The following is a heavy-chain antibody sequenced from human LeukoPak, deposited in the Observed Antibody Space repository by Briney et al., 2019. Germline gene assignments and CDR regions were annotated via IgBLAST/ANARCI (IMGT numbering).Heavy chain of an antibody. J-gene: IGHJ4*02. CDR1: GFTFSNYG. D-gene: IGHD6-13*01. Sequence: GGSLRLSCSASGFTFSNYGMDWVRQAPGEGLEWVSFISFEGSNKYYADSVKGRFTISRENSKNTLYLQMNSLRTEDTAVYYRAKDPRRYSRTGGYFDYWGQGTLVTVSS. CDR3: AKDPRRYSRTGGYFDY. CDR2: ISFEGSNK. V-gene: IGHV3-30*18.